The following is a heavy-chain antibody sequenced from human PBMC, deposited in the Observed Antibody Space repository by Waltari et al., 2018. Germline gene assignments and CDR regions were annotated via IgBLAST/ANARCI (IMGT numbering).Heavy chain of an antibody. CDR1: GGSISSYY. V-gene: IGHV4-59*01. D-gene: IGHD6-13*01. J-gene: IGHJ4*02. Sequence: QVQLQESGPGLVKPSETLSLTCTVSGGSISSYYWSWIRQPPGKGLEWIGYIYYSGSTNYNPSLKSRVTISVDTSKNQFSLKLSSGTAADTAVYYCASRQRGAAAGTFDYWGQGTLVTVSS. CDR2: IYYSGST. CDR3: ASRQRGAAAGTFDY.